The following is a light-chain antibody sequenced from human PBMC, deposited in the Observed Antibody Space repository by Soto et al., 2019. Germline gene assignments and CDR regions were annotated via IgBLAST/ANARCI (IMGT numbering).Light chain of an antibody. Sequence: QSALTQPASVSGSPGQSITISCTGTRRDVGGYNYVSWYQQYPGKSPKLLIYEVTHRPSGVSNRFSGSKSGNTASLTISGLQAEDEADYYCSSYTITNILSYVFGTGTKVTVL. CDR2: EVT. J-gene: IGLJ1*01. V-gene: IGLV2-14*01. CDR1: RRDVGGYNY. CDR3: SSYTITNILSYV.